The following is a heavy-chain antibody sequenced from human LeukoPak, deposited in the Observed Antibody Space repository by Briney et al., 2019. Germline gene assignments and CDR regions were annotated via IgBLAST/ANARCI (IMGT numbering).Heavy chain of an antibody. V-gene: IGHV4-31*03. D-gene: IGHD1-14*01. CDR2: IYYSGST. CDR1: GGSISSGGYY. CDR3: ATGYYFDY. Sequence: TSETLSLTCTVSGGSISSGGYYWSWIRQHPGKGLEWIGYIYYSGSTYYNPSLKSRVTISVDTSKNQFSLKLSSVTAAGTAVYYCATGYYFDYWGQGTLVTVSS. J-gene: IGHJ4*02.